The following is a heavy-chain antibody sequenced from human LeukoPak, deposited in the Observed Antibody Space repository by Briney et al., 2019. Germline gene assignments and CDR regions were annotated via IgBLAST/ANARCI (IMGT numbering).Heavy chain of an antibody. CDR2: TNSDGSST. D-gene: IGHD3-16*01. J-gene: IGHJ4*02. CDR3: VREYYGAFDH. Sequence: GGSLRLSCAASGFTFSNYWMHWVRQAPGKGLVWVSRTNSDGSSTIYADSVKGRFTISRDNAKNTLYLRINSQRAEDTAVYYCVREYYGAFDHWGQGTLVTVSS. CDR1: GFTFSNYW. V-gene: IGHV3-74*01.